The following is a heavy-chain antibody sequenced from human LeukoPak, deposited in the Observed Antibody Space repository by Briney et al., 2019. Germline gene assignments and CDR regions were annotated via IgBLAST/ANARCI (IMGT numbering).Heavy chain of an antibody. V-gene: IGHV4-34*01. J-gene: IGHJ4*02. Sequence: PSETLSLTCAVYGGSFSGYYWNWIRQPPGKGLEWIGEINHSGSTNYNPSLKSRVTISVDTSKNQFSLKLSSVTAADTAVYYCARGPWYCSSTSCSSSGFDYWGQGTLVTVSS. CDR1: GGSFSGYY. CDR2: INHSGST. D-gene: IGHD2-2*01. CDR3: ARGPWYCSSTSCSSSGFDY.